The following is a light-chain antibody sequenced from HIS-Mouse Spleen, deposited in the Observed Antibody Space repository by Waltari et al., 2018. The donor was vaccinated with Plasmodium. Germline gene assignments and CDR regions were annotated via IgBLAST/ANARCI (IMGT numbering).Light chain of an antibody. Sequence: EIVMTQSPATLSGPPGERAPLSCRASQSVSSNLAWYQQKPGQAPRLLIYGASTRATGIPARFSGSGSGTEFTLTISSLQSEDFAVYYCQQYNNWSFTFGPGTKVDIK. CDR2: GAS. CDR3: QQYNNWSFT. V-gene: IGKV3-15*01. J-gene: IGKJ3*01. CDR1: QSVSSN.